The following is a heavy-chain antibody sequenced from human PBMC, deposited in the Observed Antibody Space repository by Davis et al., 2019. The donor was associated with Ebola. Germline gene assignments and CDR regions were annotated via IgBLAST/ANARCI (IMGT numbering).Heavy chain of an antibody. CDR2: IIPIFGTA. Sequence: AASVKVSCKASGCTFSIYAISWVRQAPGQGLEWMGGIIPIFGTANYAQMFQGRVTITADESTSTAYMELSSLRSEDTAVYYCAGDYGSGSYYNNFWGQGTLVTVSS. V-gene: IGHV1-69*13. CDR1: GCTFSIYA. J-gene: IGHJ4*02. CDR3: AGDYGSGSYYNNF. D-gene: IGHD3-10*01.